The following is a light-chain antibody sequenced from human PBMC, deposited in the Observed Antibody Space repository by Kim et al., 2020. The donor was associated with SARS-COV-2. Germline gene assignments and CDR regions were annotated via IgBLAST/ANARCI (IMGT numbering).Light chain of an antibody. Sequence: QSVLTQPPSVSGAPGQSVTISCTGTSSNVGSVYGVHWYQQLPGTAPKLLIYANTNRPSGVPGRFSGSKSGASASLAITGLQAEDEADYYCQSYDSSLSAWVFGGGTRLTVL. CDR1: SSNVGSVYG. V-gene: IGLV1-40*01. J-gene: IGLJ3*02. CDR3: QSYDSSLSAWV. CDR2: ANT.